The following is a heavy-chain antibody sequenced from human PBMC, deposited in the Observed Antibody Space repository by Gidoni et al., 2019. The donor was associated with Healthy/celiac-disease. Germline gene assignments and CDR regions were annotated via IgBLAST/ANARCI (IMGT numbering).Heavy chain of an antibody. V-gene: IGHV4-34*01. J-gene: IGHJ6*02. CDR2: INHSGNT. CDR3: ARGKKSVYCSGGSCSAYYYYGMDV. Sequence: QVQLQPRGAGLLKPAAPLSLTRAGSGGSFSGYYWSCHGKPPGKGLEWIGEINHSGNTNYNPSIKSRVTISVDTSKNQFSLKLSSLTAADTAVYYCARGKKSVYCSGGSCSAYYYYGMDVWGQGTTVTVSS. CDR1: GGSFSGYY. D-gene: IGHD2-15*01.